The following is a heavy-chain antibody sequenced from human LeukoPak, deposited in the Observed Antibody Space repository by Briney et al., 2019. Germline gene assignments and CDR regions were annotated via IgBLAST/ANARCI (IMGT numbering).Heavy chain of an antibody. Sequence: SETLSLTCSVSGGSISSSSYYWGWIRQPPGKGLEWIGSIYYSGSTYYNPSLKSRVTISVDTSKNQFSLKLSSVTAADTAVYYCARLKGAATFDYWGQGTLVTVSS. V-gene: IGHV4-39*01. CDR1: GGSISSSSYY. D-gene: IGHD1-26*01. J-gene: IGHJ4*02. CDR2: IYYSGST. CDR3: ARLKGAATFDY.